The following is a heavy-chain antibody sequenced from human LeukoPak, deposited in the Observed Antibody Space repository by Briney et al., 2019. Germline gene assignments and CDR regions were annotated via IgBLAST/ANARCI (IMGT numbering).Heavy chain of an antibody. V-gene: IGHV3-30*18. CDR1: GFTFSRHG. CDR2: MSKDGATI. CDR3: AKVGLPDALINWIDS. Sequence: GGSLRLSCVASGFTFSRHGMHWARHAPGKGLTWVAGMSKDGATIRYEVSVEGRFTISRDNSKNTVYLQMNSLRAEDTAVYYCAKVGLPDALINWIDSWGQGTLVTVSS. D-gene: IGHD2-2*01. J-gene: IGHJ5*01.